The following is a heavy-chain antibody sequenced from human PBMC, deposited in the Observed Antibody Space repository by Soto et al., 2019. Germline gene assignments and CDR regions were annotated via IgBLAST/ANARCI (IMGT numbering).Heavy chain of an antibody. CDR1: GFTFSSYE. V-gene: IGHV3-48*03. CDR2: ISSSGSTI. CDR3: ARGIIVVVPAAPVTPWGHYDY. J-gene: IGHJ4*02. D-gene: IGHD2-2*01. Sequence: GGSLRLSCAASGFTFSSYEMNWVRQAPGKGLEWVSYISSSGSTIYYADSVKGRFTISRDNAKNSLYLQMNSLRAEDTAVYYCARGIIVVVPAAPVTPWGHYDYWGQGTLVTSPQ.